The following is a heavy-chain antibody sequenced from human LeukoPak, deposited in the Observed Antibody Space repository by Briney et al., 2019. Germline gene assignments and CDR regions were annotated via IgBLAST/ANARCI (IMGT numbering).Heavy chain of an antibody. D-gene: IGHD2-2*02. J-gene: IGHJ4*02. CDR2: VYYTGST. V-gene: IGHV4-59*05. Sequence: PSETLSLTCTVSGGSISSYYWSWIRQPAGKGLEWIASVYYTGSTYYSPSLKSRATISVDTSKNQFSLELNSVTAADTAVYYCTTSRTNDCSSPSCYTDYWGQGTLVTVSS. CDR3: TTSRTNDCSSPSCYTDY. CDR1: GGSISSYY.